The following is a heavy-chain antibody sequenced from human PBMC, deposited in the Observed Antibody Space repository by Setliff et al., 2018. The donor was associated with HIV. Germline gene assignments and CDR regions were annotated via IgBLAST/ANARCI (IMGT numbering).Heavy chain of an antibody. V-gene: IGHV4-59*11. D-gene: IGHD6-13*01. Sequence: SETLSLTCTVSGGSIFSHYWSWIRQPPGKGLEWIGYIYYSGSTNYNPSLKSRVAISVDTSKNQFSLKLTSVTAADTGVYYCARHRDPPGSRWIFYYYYMDLWGGGTTVTVSS. J-gene: IGHJ6*03. CDR2: IYYSGST. CDR1: GGSIFSHY. CDR3: ARHRDPPGSRWIFYYYYMDL.